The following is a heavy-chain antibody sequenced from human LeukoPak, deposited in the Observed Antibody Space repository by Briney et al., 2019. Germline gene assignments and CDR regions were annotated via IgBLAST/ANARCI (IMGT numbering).Heavy chain of an antibody. CDR3: ARASAAAVRVTFDI. CDR2: ISGSGGST. J-gene: IGHJ3*02. Sequence: GGSLRLSCAASGFTFSSYAMSWVRQAPGKGLEWVSAISGSGGSTYYADSVKGRFTISRDNSKNTLFLQMNSLRAEDTAVYYCARASAAAVRVTFDIWGQGTMVTVSS. V-gene: IGHV3-23*01. CDR1: GFTFSSYA. D-gene: IGHD6-13*01.